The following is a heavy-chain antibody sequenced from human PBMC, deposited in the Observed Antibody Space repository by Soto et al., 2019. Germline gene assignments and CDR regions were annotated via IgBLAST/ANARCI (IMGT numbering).Heavy chain of an antibody. CDR3: APSPQPAQNAFHF. J-gene: IGHJ3*01. CDR1: GFSLSTPGVG. CDR2: IYWHDDK. Sequence: QITLKESGPTLVKPTQTLTLTCTFSGFSLSTPGVGVGWIRQPPGKALEWLALIYWHDDKRYSPSLKSRLTITKDTSNTQRVLTTTNIAPVDTATYYCAPSPQPAQNAFHFWGQGTMVTVSS. V-gene: IGHV2-5*01.